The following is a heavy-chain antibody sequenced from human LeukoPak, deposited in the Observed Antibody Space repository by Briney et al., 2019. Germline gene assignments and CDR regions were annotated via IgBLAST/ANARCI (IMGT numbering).Heavy chain of an antibody. J-gene: IGHJ6*02. D-gene: IGHD1-26*01. Sequence: GGSLRLSCAASGVTFSNYWMSWVRQAPGKGLEWVATIKADGSAKYYVDSVKGRFTISRDNAKNSLHLQMNSLRAEDTAVYYCARQGGMLPGGPYYYYYYGMDVWGQGTTVTVSS. CDR2: IKADGSAK. V-gene: IGHV3-7*05. CDR3: ARQGGMLPGGPYYYYYYGMDV. CDR1: GVTFSNYW.